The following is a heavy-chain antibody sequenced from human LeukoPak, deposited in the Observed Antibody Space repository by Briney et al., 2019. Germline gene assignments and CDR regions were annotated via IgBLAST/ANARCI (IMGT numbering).Heavy chain of an antibody. V-gene: IGHV4-39*07. CDR2: IYTSGST. J-gene: IGHJ4*02. Sequence: SETLSLTCTVSGGSISSSSYYWGWIRQPPGKGLEWIGRIYTSGSTNYNPSLKSRVTISVDTSKNQFSLKLSSVTAADTAVYYCARAGLGYDFWSGNGSHFDYWGQGTLVTVSS. D-gene: IGHD3-3*01. CDR3: ARAGLGYDFWSGNGSHFDY. CDR1: GGSISSSSYY.